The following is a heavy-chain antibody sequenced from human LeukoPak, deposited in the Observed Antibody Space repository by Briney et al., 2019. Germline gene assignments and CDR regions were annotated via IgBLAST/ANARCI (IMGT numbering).Heavy chain of an antibody. D-gene: IGHD6-6*01. CDR2: IRSKANSYAT. J-gene: IGHJ4*02. CDR3: TGSYSSLGY. V-gene: IGHV3-73*01. CDR1: GFTFSGSA. Sequence: PGGSLRLSCAASGFTFSGSAMHWVRQASGKGLEWVGRIRSKANSYATAYAASVKGRFTISRDDSKNTAYLQMNSLKTEDTAVYYCTGSYSSLGYWGQGTLVTVSS.